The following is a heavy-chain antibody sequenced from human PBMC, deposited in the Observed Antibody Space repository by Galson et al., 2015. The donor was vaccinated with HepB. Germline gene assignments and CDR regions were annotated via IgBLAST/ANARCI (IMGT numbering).Heavy chain of an antibody. J-gene: IGHJ4*02. D-gene: IGHD1-1*01. CDR2: INGDGSET. Sequence: SMILSCEAYGFTFSNTWMGWGRQAPGKGQEWVANINGDGSETYYVDSVKGRFTISRDNAKDSLYLQMNSLTVEDTAVYYCARLGMRRPDQWGQGTLGTVSS. CDR1: GFTFSNTW. V-gene: IGHV3-7*03. CDR3: ARLGMRRPDQ.